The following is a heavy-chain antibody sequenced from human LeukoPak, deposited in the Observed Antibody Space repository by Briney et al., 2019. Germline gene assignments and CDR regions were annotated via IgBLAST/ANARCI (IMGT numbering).Heavy chain of an antibody. J-gene: IGHJ4*02. CDR2: FDPEDGET. V-gene: IGHV1-24*01. CDR3: ATVSYDILTGLYYFDY. D-gene: IGHD3-9*01. CDR1: GYTLTELS. Sequence: GASVTVSCKVSGYTLTELSMHWVRQAPGKGLEWMGGFDPEDGETIYAQKFQGRVTMTEDTSTDTAYMELSSLRSEDTAVYYCATVSYDILTGLYYFDYWGQGTLVTVSS.